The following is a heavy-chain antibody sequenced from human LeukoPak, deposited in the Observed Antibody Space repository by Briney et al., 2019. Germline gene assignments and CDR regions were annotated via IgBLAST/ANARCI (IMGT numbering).Heavy chain of an antibody. V-gene: IGHV3-21*01. CDR3: AKATNYGDFDAHYYYYMDV. J-gene: IGHJ6*03. Sequence: PGGSLRLSCAASGFTFSSYSMNWVRQAPGKGLEWVSSISSSSSYIYYADSVKGRFTISRDNAKNSLYLQMNSLRAEDTAVYYCAKATNYGDFDAHYYYYMDVWGKGTTVTISS. CDR2: ISSSSSYI. D-gene: IGHD4-17*01. CDR1: GFTFSSYS.